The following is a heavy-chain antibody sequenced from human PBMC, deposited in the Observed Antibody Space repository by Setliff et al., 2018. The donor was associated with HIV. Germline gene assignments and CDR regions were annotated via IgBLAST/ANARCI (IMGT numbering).Heavy chain of an antibody. Sequence: PSETLSLTCAAYGGSFSDYYWSWIRQPPGKGLEWIGEINHRGRPKYNPSLNSRVTMSVDTSKNHFSLKLNSVTAADTAVYYCARGVRDNSGWSSYYFDYWGQGTLVTVSS. CDR1: GGSFSDYY. CDR3: ARGVRDNSGWSSYYFDY. CDR2: INHRGRP. J-gene: IGHJ4*02. D-gene: IGHD6-19*01. V-gene: IGHV4-34*01.